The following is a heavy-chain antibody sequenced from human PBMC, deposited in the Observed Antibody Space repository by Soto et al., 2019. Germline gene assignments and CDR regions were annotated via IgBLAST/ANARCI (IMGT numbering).Heavy chain of an antibody. CDR2: MDPNSGNT. J-gene: IGHJ4*02. V-gene: IGHV1-8*01. CDR3: ARGGTY. D-gene: IGHD1-7*01. Sequence: QVQRVQSGAEVKKPGASGKVSCRASGSTFTSYDINWVRLATGQALEWMGLMDPNSGNTVYAQKFKGRVTMTRDASISTAYMELSRLGSEDTAVYYCARGGTYWGQGTLVTVS. CDR1: GSTFTSYD.